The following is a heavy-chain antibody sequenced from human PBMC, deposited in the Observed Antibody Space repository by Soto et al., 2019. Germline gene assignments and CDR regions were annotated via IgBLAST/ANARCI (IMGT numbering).Heavy chain of an antibody. CDR3: AWGIAAAATTQHYYYYALDV. V-gene: IGHV3-20*04. D-gene: IGHD6-13*01. CDR1: GFAFEDYG. J-gene: IGHJ6*02. CDR2: IIWNGGST. Sequence: PGGSLRLSCAASGFAFEDYGMQWVRQAPGKGLEWVSGIIWNGGSTDYADSVKGRFTISRDNAKNSLYLQMNRLRAEDTALYYCAWGIAAAATTQHYYYYALDVWGQGTTVTVSS.